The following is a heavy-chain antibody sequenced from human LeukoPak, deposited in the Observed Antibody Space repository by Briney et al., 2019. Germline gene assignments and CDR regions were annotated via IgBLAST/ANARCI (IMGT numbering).Heavy chain of an antibody. J-gene: IGHJ4*02. V-gene: IGHV3-30*02. CDR1: GFTFSSYG. CDR2: ITYDGSYK. D-gene: IGHD2-8*01. Sequence: PGGSLRLSCAASGFTFSSYGMHWVRQAPGRGLEWVAFITYDGSYKQYADSVKGRFTISRDDSKNTLYLQMNTLRAEDTAVYYCARGYCTSGTCYETYWGQGTLVTVSS. CDR3: ARGYCTSGTCYETY.